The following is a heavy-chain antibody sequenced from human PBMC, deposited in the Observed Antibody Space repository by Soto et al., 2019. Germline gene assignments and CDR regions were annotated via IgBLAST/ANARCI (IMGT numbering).Heavy chain of an antibody. V-gene: IGHV3-33*01. CDR1: GFTFSSYG. CDR3: ARNKRITIFGVGEYYFDY. J-gene: IGHJ4*02. Sequence: GGSLRLSCAASGFTFSSYGMHWVRQAPGKGLEWVAVIWYDGSNKYYADSVKGRFTISRDNSKNTLYLQMNSLRAEDTAVYYCARNKRITIFGVGEYYFDYWGQGTLVTVSS. CDR2: IWYDGSNK. D-gene: IGHD3-3*01.